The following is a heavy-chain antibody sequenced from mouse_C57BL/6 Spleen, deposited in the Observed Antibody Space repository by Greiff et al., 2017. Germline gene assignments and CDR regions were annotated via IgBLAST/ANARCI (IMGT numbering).Heavy chain of an antibody. CDR1: GFTFSDYG. CDR2: ISSGSSTI. V-gene: IGHV5-17*01. CDR3: ARRDYYGSVLDY. J-gene: IGHJ2*01. D-gene: IGHD1-1*01. Sequence: EVKLVESGGGLVKPGGSLKLSCAASGFTFSDYGMHWVRQAPEKGLEWVAYISSGSSTIYYADTVKGRFTISRDNAKNTLFLQMTSLRPEDTAMYYCARRDYYGSVLDYWGQGTTLTVSS.